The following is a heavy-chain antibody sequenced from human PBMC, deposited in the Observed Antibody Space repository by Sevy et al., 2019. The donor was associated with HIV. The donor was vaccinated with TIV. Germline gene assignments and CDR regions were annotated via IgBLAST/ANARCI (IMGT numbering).Heavy chain of an antibody. D-gene: IGHD4-17*01. CDR2: IAYDGSNK. Sequence: GGSLRLSCGVSGFTFNNYGMHWVRQAPGKGLEWVAVIAYDGSNKYYADSVKGRFTISRDNSQNTLYLQMNSLGGEDTAVYYCAKDPNDYGDPWAFEFWGQGTMVTVSS. J-gene: IGHJ3*01. CDR1: GFTFNNYG. V-gene: IGHV3-30*18. CDR3: AKDPNDYGDPWAFEF.